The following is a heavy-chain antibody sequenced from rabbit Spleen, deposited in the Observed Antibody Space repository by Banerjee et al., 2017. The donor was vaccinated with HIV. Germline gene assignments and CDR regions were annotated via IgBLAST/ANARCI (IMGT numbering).Heavy chain of an antibody. D-gene: IGHD6-1*01. CDR2: IDTGSSGFT. Sequence: QSLEESGGDLVKPGASLTLTCTASGFSFSNSDYMCWVRQAPGKGLEWIACIDTGSSGFTYFASWAKGRFTISRTSSTTVTLQMTSLTAADTATYFCARANGYAGYAYADYFNLWGQGTLVTVS. CDR1: GFSFSNSDY. CDR3: ARANGYAGYAYADYFNL. J-gene: IGHJ4*01. V-gene: IGHV1S40*01.